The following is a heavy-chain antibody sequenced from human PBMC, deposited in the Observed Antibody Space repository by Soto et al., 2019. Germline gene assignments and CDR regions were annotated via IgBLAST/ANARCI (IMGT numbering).Heavy chain of an antibody. CDR2: IYPGDSDT. V-gene: IGHV5-51*01. Sequence: GESLKISCPGAGYSFTIYWIGWVRQLPGKGLEWRGIIYPGDSDTSYSTSFQRQVTISADKSISPAYLQWSSLKASDTAMYYCASTSSTVTTNYYYYGMDVWGQGTTVTVSS. CDR1: GYSFTIYW. J-gene: IGHJ6*02. CDR3: ASTSSTVTTNYYYYGMDV. D-gene: IGHD4-17*01.